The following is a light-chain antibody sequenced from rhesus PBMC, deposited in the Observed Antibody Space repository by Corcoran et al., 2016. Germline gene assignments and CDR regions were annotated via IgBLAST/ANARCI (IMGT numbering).Light chain of an antibody. CDR2: KAS. V-gene: IGKV1-22*01. CDR3: LQYSSSPRT. Sequence: DIQMTQSPSSLSASVGDKVTITCRASQGISSWLAWYQQKPGKAPKLLIYKASSLQSWVPSRFSGSGSGTDFTLTISSLQPDDFATYYCLQYSSSPRTFGQGYKVEIK. J-gene: IGKJ1*01. CDR1: QGISSW.